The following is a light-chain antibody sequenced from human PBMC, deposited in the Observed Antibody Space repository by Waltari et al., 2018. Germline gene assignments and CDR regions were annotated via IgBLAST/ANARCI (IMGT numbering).Light chain of an antibody. Sequence: DIQMTQSPDSLAVSLGERATFNCKSSQSVLYSSNNKNYLAWYQQKPGQPPKLLIYGASTRESGVPDRFSGSGSGTDFTLTISSLQAEDVAVYYCQQYLTSSWTFGQGTKVEIK. CDR1: QSVLYSSNNKNY. V-gene: IGKV4-1*01. CDR3: QQYLTSSWT. J-gene: IGKJ1*01. CDR2: GAS.